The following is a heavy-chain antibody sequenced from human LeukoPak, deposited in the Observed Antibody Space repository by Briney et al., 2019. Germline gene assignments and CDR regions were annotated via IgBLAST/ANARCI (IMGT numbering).Heavy chain of an antibody. J-gene: IGHJ4*02. CDR2: ISYDGSNK. V-gene: IGHV3-30*04. D-gene: IGHD3-10*01. Sequence: GGSLRLSCAASGFSFSSYAMHWVRQAPGKGLGWVAVISYDGSNKYYADSVKGRFTISRDNSKNTLYLQMNSLRAEDTAVYYCARDSPYYYGSGSYYTTSVFDYWGQGPRVPSPQ. CDR1: GFSFSSYA. CDR3: ARDSPYYYGSGSYYTTSVFDY.